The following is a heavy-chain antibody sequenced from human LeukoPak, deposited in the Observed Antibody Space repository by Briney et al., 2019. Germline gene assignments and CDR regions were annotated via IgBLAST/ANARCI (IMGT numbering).Heavy chain of an antibody. V-gene: IGHV4-38-2*01. Sequence: PSETLSLTCAVSGYSISSGYYWGWIRQPPRKGLEWIGSIYHSGSTYYNPSLKGRVTISVDTSKNQFSLKLSSVTAADTAVYYCARAVTMIVVGYFDYWGQGTLVTVSS. CDR2: IYHSGST. J-gene: IGHJ4*02. CDR3: ARAVTMIVVGYFDY. D-gene: IGHD3-22*01. CDR1: GYSISSGYY.